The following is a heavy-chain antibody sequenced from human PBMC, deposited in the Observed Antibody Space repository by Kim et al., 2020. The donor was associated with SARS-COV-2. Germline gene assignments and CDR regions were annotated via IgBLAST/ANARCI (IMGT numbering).Heavy chain of an antibody. V-gene: IGHV4-59*08. D-gene: IGHD6-19*01. CDR3: ARRSSDWYWYFDL. J-gene: IGHJ2*01. Sequence: SETLSLTCTVSGGSITSYYWSWIRQPPGKGLEWIAYVSFSGGTDYNPSLKSRVTVSLDTSKNQISLQLNSVTAADTAVYYCARRSSDWYWYFDLWGRGTLVTVSS. CDR1: GGSITSYY. CDR2: VSFSGGT.